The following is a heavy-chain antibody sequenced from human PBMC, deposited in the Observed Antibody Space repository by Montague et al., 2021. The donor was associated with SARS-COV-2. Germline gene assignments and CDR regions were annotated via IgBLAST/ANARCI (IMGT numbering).Heavy chain of an antibody. CDR1: GASVTSTTW. CDR2: IYHTGNT. Sequence: SETLSLTCGVSGASVTSTTWWSWVRQPTGKGLEWIGEIYHTGNTNYSPSLKSRVYISLDKSKNQLSLRLNSVTAADTAVYYCASPKEGSGYYRPFDYWGQGILVTVSS. D-gene: IGHD3-22*01. CDR3: ASPKEGSGYYRPFDY. V-gene: IGHV4-4*02. J-gene: IGHJ4*02.